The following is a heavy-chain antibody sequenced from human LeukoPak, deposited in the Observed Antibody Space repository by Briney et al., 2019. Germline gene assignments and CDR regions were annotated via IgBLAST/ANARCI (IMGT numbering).Heavy chain of an antibody. D-gene: IGHD3-22*01. CDR2: IYNSGST. J-gene: IGHJ4*02. V-gene: IGHV4-30-4*01. Sequence: SETLSLTCTVSGVSISSGDYYWGWIRQPPGKGLEWIGYIYNSGSTYYNPSLKSRVTLSVDTSKNQFSLKLNSVTAADTAVYSCARSDSSGYYFVYWGQGTLVTVSS. CDR1: GVSISSGDYY. CDR3: ARSDSSGYYFVY.